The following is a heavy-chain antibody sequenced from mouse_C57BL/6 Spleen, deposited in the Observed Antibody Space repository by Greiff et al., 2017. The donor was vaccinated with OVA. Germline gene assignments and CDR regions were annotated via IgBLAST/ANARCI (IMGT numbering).Heavy chain of an antibody. V-gene: IGHV3-6*01. D-gene: IGHD4-1*01. CDR1: GYSITSGYY. CDR3: ARDPWDDYFDY. Sequence: EVKLMESGPGLVKPSQSLSLTCSVTGYSITSGYYWNWIRQFPGNKLEWMGYISYDGSNNYNPSLKNRISITRDTSKNQFFLKLNSVTTEDTATYYCARDPWDDYFDYWGQGTTLTVSS. CDR2: ISYDGSN. J-gene: IGHJ2*01.